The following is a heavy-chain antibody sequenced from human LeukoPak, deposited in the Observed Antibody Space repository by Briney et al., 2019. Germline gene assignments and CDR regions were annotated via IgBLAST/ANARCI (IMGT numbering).Heavy chain of an antibody. CDR1: GFTVSSNY. CDR3: AREIYCSASSCTGGVFDI. Sequence: GGSLRLSCAASGFTVSSNYMSWVRQAPGKGLEWVSVIYSGGSTYYADSVKGRFTISRDNSKNTLYLQMNSLRVEDTAVYYCAREIYCSASSCTGGVFDIWGQGTVVTVSS. D-gene: IGHD2-15*01. J-gene: IGHJ3*02. CDR2: IYSGGST. V-gene: IGHV3-53*01.